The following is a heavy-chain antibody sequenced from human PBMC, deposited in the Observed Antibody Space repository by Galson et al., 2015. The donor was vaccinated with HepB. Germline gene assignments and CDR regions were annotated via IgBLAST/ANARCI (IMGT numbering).Heavy chain of an antibody. J-gene: IGHJ3*02. CDR3: AGGGGMATFLGRGAFDI. V-gene: IGHV1-18*04. Sequence: SVKVSCMASGYTFTSHGISWVRQAPGQGLEWMGWISAYNGNTNYAQKLQGRVTMTTDKSTSTAYMELSSLRSDDTAVYYCAGGGGMATFLGRGAFDIWGQGTMVTVSS. CDR1: GYTFTSHG. CDR2: ISAYNGNT. D-gene: IGHD5-24*01.